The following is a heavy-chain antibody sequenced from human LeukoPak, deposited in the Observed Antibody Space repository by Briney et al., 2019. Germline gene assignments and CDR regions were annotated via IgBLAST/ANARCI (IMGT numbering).Heavy chain of an antibody. V-gene: IGHV3-21*01. CDR1: GITLSNYG. CDR2: ISSSSSYI. CDR3: ARTTIAVAGGYYFDY. D-gene: IGHD6-19*01. J-gene: IGHJ4*02. Sequence: GGSLRLSCAVSGITLSNYGMNWVRQAPGKGLEWVSSISSSSSYIYYADSVKGRFTISRDNAKNSLYLQMNSLRAEDTAVYYCARTTIAVAGGYYFDYWGQGTLVTVSS.